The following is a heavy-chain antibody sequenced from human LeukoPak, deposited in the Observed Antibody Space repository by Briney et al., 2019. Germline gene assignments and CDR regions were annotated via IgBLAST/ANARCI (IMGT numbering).Heavy chain of an antibody. CDR1: GFIFDDYA. Sequence: GGSLRLSCAASGFIFDDYAMHWVRQAPGKGLEWVSFISGDGGSTSYADSVKGRFTTSRDNSKNSLYLRMNSLRIEDTALYYCAKVGHPYDFRSGYKWGQGTLVTVSS. CDR3: AKVGHPYDFRSGYK. D-gene: IGHD3-3*01. CDR2: ISGDGGST. J-gene: IGHJ4*02. V-gene: IGHV3-43*02.